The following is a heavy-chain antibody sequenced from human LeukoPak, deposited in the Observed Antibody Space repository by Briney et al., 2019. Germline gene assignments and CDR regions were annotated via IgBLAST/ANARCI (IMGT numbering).Heavy chain of an antibody. CDR3: ARGGNYAPFDY. V-gene: IGHV3-48*03. CDR2: ISDTGSRI. CDR1: GFTFGNEE. Sequence: PGGSLRLSCVVSGFTFGNEEMNWVRQVPGTGLEWIAYISDTGSRITYGDSVKGRFTISRDNAKNSLYLQMNSLIVEDTAIYYCARGGNYAPFDYWGQGALVAVSS. J-gene: IGHJ4*02. D-gene: IGHD1-26*01.